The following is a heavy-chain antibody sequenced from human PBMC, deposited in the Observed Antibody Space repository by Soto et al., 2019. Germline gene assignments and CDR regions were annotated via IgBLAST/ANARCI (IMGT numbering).Heavy chain of an antibody. Sequence: GGSLRLSCEGSGFYFRDYYMSWIRQAPGKGLEWLSYISGSSAYTNSADSVKGRFTISRDNAKNSLFLQMNNLRADDTAVYYCARDLGSSSSNYFDSWGQGTLVTVSS. D-gene: IGHD6-19*01. V-gene: IGHV3-11*06. CDR2: ISGSSAYT. J-gene: IGHJ4*02. CDR3: ARDLGSSSSNYFDS. CDR1: GFYFRDYY.